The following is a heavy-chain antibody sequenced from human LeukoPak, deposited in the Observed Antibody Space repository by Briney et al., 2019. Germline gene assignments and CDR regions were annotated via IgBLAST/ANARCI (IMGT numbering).Heavy chain of an antibody. CDR2: IYYSGST. Sequence: SETLSLTCTVSGGSISSSSYYWGWIRQPPGKGLEWIGSIYYSGSTYYNPSLKSRVTISVDTSKNQFSLKLRSVTAADTAVYYCARQPLYYDFWSGLMVGPWGQGTLVTVSS. CDR3: ARQPLYYDFWSGLMVGP. J-gene: IGHJ5*02. D-gene: IGHD3-3*01. CDR1: GGSISSSSYY. V-gene: IGHV4-39*01.